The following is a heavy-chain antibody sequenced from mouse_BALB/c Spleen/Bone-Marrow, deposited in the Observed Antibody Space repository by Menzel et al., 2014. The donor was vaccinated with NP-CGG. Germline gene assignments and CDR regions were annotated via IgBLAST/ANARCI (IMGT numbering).Heavy chain of an antibody. V-gene: IGHV1-55*01. CDR1: GYNFTSYW. Sequence: QVQLQQSGAELVKPGTSVKLSCKASGYNFTSYWINWVKLRPGQGLEWIGDIYPGSGSTNYNEKFKSKATLTVDTSSSTAYMQLSSLASEDSALYYCARGAWANWDYSDYWGQGTTLTVSS. CDR2: IYPGSGST. J-gene: IGHJ2*01. D-gene: IGHD4-1*01. CDR3: ARGAWANWDYSDY.